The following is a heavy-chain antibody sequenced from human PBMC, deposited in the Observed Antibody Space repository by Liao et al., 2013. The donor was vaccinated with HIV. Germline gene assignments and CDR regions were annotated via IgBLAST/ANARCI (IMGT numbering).Heavy chain of an antibody. D-gene: IGHD3-3*01. CDR1: NYSVSSGDYY. CDR2: LYTSGSS. J-gene: IGHJ5*02. CDR3: ARDPTQRFSSESWFDP. Sequence: QVLLQESGPGLVKPSQTLSLTCTVSNYSVSSGDYYWTWIRQPAGKGLEWIGRLYTSGSSNYNPSLKSRVTMSVDTSKNQFSLKLSSVTAADTAMYYCARDPTQRFSSESWFDPWGQGTLVTVSS. V-gene: IGHV4-61*02.